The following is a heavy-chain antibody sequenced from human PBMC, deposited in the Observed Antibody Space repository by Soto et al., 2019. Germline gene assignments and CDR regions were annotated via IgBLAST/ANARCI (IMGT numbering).Heavy chain of an antibody. CDR3: AKDRREYNWNYHHFDY. D-gene: IGHD1-7*01. J-gene: IGHJ4*02. CDR1: GFTFSSYA. V-gene: IGHV3-23*01. CDR2: ISGSGGST. Sequence: PGGSLRLSCAASGFTFSSYAMSWVRQAPGKGLEWVSAISGSGGSTYYADSVKGRFTISRDNSKNTLYLQMNSLRAEDTAVYYSAKDRREYNWNYHHFDYWGQGTLVTVSS.